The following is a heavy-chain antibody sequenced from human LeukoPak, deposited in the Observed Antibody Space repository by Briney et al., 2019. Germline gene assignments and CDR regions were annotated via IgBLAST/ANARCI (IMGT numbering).Heavy chain of an antibody. J-gene: IGHJ6*02. CDR1: GFTFSNYP. D-gene: IGHD3-10*01. Sequence: GGSLRLSCEASGFTFSNYPMSWVRQAPGRGLEWVSVISESGDVTHYADSVKGQFTISRDNSKNTLYLQMNSLRAEDTAVYYCAKDPTMVRGLGFYYGMDVWGQGTTVTVSS. CDR2: ISESGDVT. V-gene: IGHV3-23*01. CDR3: AKDPTMVRGLGFYYGMDV.